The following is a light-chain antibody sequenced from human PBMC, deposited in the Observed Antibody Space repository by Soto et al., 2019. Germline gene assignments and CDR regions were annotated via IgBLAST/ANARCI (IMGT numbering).Light chain of an antibody. J-gene: IGLJ1*01. Sequence: QSVLTQPPSASGTPGQRVTISCSGSSSNIGSNTVNWYQQLPGTAPKLLIYSNNQRPSGVPDRFSGSKSGTSASLAISGLQSEDEADYYCKSDDSSLTTFVFGTGTKVPVL. CDR3: KSDDSSLTTFV. V-gene: IGLV1-44*01. CDR1: SSNIGSNT. CDR2: SNN.